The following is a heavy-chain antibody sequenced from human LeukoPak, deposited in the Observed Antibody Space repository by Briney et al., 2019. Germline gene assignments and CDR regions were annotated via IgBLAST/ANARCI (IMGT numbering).Heavy chain of an antibody. Sequence: SGTLSLTCAVSGGSISISNWYSWVRQPPGKGLEWIGRIYTSGDTKYNPSLKSRVTFSVGASNNQFSLKLTSVTAADTAVYYCASGDYGAGGPVMRYWGHGTLVIVSS. D-gene: IGHD3-10*01. CDR1: GGSISISNW. CDR2: IYTSGDT. CDR3: ASGDYGAGGPVMRY. V-gene: IGHV4-4*02. J-gene: IGHJ4*01.